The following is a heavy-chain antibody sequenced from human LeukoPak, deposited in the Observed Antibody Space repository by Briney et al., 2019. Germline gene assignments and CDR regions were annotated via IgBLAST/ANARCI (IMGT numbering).Heavy chain of an antibody. CDR3: ARELSGQQLGEYCFDY. J-gene: IGHJ4*02. D-gene: IGHD6-13*01. V-gene: IGHV4-39*07. CDR2: IYYSGST. Sequence: SETLSLTCTVSGGSISSSSYYWGWIRQPPGKGLEWIGSIYYSGSTYYNPSLKSRVTISVDTPKNQFSLKLSSVTAADTAVYYCARELSGQQLGEYCFDYWGQGTLVTVSS. CDR1: GGSISSSSYY.